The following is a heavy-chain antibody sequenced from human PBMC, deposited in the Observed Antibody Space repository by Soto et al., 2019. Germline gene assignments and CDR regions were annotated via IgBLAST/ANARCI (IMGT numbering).Heavy chain of an antibody. J-gene: IGHJ4*02. V-gene: IGHV3-21*01. CDR2: ISSTTNYI. Sequence: DVQLAESGGGLVQPGGSLRLSCVASGFPYSVYSMDWVRQVPGKGLEWVSSISSTTNYIYYADSMKGRFTVSRDNAKNSVYLEMNSLSAEDTAVYYCARESEDLTSNFDYWGQGTLVTVSS. CDR3: ARESEDLTSNFDY. CDR1: GFPYSVYS.